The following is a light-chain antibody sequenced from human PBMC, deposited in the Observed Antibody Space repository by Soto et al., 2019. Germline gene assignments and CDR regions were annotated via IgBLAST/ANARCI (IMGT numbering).Light chain of an antibody. CDR1: QTISSW. J-gene: IGKJ4*01. CDR3: QQLYTYPLT. CDR2: KAS. V-gene: IGKV1-5*03. Sequence: DIQMTQSPSALSGSLVDRVTITFRASQTISSWLAWYQQKPGKAPKLLIYKASTLKSGVPSRFSGSGSGTEFTLTITSLQPEDFAAYYCQQLYTYPLTFGGGTKVDI.